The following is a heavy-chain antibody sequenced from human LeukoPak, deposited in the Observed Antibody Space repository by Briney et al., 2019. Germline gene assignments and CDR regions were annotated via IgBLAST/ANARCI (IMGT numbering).Heavy chain of an antibody. Sequence: SSETLSLTCTVSGGSISSYYWSWIRQPPGKGLEWIGYISNTGITTYNPSLKSRVTISVDTSKSQFSLKLSSVTAADTAVYYCARSGGYSSSWSLWGQGTLVTVSS. CDR3: ARSGGYSSSWSL. CDR1: GGSISSYY. CDR2: ISNTGIT. V-gene: IGHV4-59*01. J-gene: IGHJ4*02. D-gene: IGHD6-13*01.